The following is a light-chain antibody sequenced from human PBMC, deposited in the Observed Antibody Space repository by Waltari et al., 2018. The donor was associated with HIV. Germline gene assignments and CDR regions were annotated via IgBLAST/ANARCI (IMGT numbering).Light chain of an antibody. CDR1: QSVSSN. CDR2: GAS. J-gene: IGKJ2*01. Sequence: EIVMTQSPATLSVSPGERATLSCRASQSVSSNLAWYQQRPGQAPKLLIYGASTTATGIPARFSGSGSGTEFTLTISSLQSEDFAVYYCQQYNNWPPYTFGQVTKLEIK. CDR3: QQYNNWPPYT. V-gene: IGKV3-15*01.